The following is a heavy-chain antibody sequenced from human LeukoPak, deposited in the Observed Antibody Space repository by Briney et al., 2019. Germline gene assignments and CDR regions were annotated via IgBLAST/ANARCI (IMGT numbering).Heavy chain of an antibody. CDR1: GYTFTSYD. D-gene: IGHD3-22*01. Sequence: RASVKVSCKASGYTFTSYDINWVRQATGQGLEWMGWMNPNSGNTGYAQKFQGRVTMTRNTSISTAYTELSSLRSEDTAVYYCARGGDSSGYYLDYWGQGTLVTVSS. CDR2: MNPNSGNT. V-gene: IGHV1-8*01. CDR3: ARGGDSSGYYLDY. J-gene: IGHJ4*02.